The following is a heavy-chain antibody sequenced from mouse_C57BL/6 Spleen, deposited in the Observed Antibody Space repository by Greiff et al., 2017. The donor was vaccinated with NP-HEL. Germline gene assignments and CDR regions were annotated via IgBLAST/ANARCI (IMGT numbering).Heavy chain of an antibody. D-gene: IGHD3-2*02. CDR2: IDPSDSYT. Sequence: VQLQQPGAELVRPGTSEKLSCKASGYTFTSYWMHWVKQRPGQGLEWIGVIDPSDSYTNYNQKFKGKATLTVDTSSSTAYMQLSSLTSEDSAVYYCARSQLRPYAMDYWGQGTSVTVSS. CDR3: ARSQLRPYAMDY. J-gene: IGHJ4*01. V-gene: IGHV1-59*01. CDR1: GYTFTSYW.